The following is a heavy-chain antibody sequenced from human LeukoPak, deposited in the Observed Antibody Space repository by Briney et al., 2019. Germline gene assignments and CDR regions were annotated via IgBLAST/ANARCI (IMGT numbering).Heavy chain of an antibody. J-gene: IGHJ4*02. CDR2: ISDDGNDA. Sequence: PGGSLRLSCTASGFVFSNYAIHWVRQAPGKGLEWVAVISDDGNDAYYAGSVEGRFNIPRDNSKSTVFLQMNGLRAEDSAVYYCGPIDSWGQGTLVTVSS. CDR3: GPIDS. CDR1: GFVFSNYA. V-gene: IGHV3-30-3*01.